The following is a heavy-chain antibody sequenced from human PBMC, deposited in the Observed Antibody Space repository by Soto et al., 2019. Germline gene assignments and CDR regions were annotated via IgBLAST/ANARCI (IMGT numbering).Heavy chain of an antibody. CDR1: GFTFTNYW. V-gene: IGHV3-7*05. CDR2: IKKDGSEK. CDR3: ARDPRDSEYAIFDY. J-gene: IGHJ4*02. D-gene: IGHD1-26*01. Sequence: GGSLRLSCAASGFTFTNYWMTWVRQAPGKRLEWVATIKKDGSEKYYVDSVKGRFTISRDNAKDSLYLQMNSLRAEDTAVYYCARDPRDSEYAIFDYWGQGTLVTVSS.